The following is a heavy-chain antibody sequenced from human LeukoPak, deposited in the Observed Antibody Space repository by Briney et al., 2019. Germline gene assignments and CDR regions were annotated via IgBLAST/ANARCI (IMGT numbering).Heavy chain of an antibody. CDR3: ARGQTNRLLWVGELVSNINPFDY. D-gene: IGHD3-10*01. J-gene: IGHJ4*02. V-gene: IGHV1-18*01. CDR2: ISGYNGHT. Sequence: ASVKVSCKASGYTFSRYGISWVRQAPGQGLEWMGWISGYNGHTKYAQKVQGRVTMSTDTSTSTVYMELRSLISDDTGVYYCARGQTNRLLWVGELVSNINPFDYWGQGTLVTVSP. CDR1: GYTFSRYG.